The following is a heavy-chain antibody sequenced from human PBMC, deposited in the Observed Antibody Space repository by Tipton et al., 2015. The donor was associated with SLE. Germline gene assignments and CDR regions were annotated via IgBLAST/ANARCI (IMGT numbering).Heavy chain of an antibody. Sequence: QVQLVQSGAEVKKPGASVKVSCKASGYTFTSYYMHWVRQAPGQGLEWMGIINPSGGSTSYAQKFQGRVTMTRDTSTSTVYMELSSLRSEDTAVYYCARSIKTYSGYDYDYDSSGYTYYFDYWGQGTLVTVSS. CDR3: ARSIKTYSGYDYDYDSSGYTYYFDY. CDR2: INPSGGST. CDR1: GYTFTSYY. V-gene: IGHV1-46*03. J-gene: IGHJ4*02. D-gene: IGHD3-22*01.